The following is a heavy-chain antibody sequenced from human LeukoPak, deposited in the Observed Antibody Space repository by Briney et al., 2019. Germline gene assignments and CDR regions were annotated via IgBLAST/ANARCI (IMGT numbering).Heavy chain of an antibody. CDR2: FSYSGNT. V-gene: IGHV4-59*02. CDR3: ARGPLDSGYTYFDY. J-gene: IGHJ4*02. CDR1: GGSVSSYY. D-gene: IGHD5-12*01. Sequence: SETLSLTCTLSGGSVSSYYWSWIRQPPGKGLEWIGYFSYSGNTNYNPSLKSRVTISVDTSKNQFSLKLRSVTAADTAIYYCARGPLDSGYTYFDYWGQGTLVSVAS.